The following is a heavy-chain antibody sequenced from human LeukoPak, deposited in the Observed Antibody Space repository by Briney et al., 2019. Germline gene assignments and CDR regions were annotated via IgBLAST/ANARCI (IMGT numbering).Heavy chain of an antibody. J-gene: IGHJ4*02. V-gene: IGHV4-34*01. Sequence: SETLSLTCAVYGGSFSGYYWSWIRQPPGKGLGWIGEINHSGSTYYNPSLKSRVTISVDTSKNQFSLKLSSVTAADTAVYYCARHSYYDSSGYYYFDYWGQGTLVTVSS. CDR2: INHSGST. CDR1: GGSFSGYY. D-gene: IGHD3-22*01. CDR3: ARHSYYDSSGYYYFDY.